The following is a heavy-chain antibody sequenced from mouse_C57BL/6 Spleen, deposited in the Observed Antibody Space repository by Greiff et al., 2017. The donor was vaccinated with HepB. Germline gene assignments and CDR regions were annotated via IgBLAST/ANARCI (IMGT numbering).Heavy chain of an antibody. CDR3: TTNYYGSSYDY. CDR1: GFNIKDDY. Sequence: EVQLQQSGAELVRPGASVKLSCTASGFNIKDDYMHWVKQRPEQGLEWIGWIDPENGDTEYASKFQGKATITAVTSSNTAYLQLSSLTSEDTAVYYCTTNYYGSSYDYWGQGTTLTVSS. J-gene: IGHJ2*01. D-gene: IGHD1-1*01. V-gene: IGHV14-4*01. CDR2: IDPENGDT.